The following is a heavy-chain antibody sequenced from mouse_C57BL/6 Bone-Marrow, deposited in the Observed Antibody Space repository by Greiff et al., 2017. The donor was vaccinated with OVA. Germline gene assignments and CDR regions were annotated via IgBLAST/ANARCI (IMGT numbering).Heavy chain of an antibody. Sequence: EVKLMESGGDLVKPGGSLKLSCAASGFTFSSYGMSWVRQTPDKRLEWVATISSGGSYTYYPDSVKGRFTISGDNAKNTLYLQMSSLKSEDTAMYYCARQGDGYEVAYWGQGTLVTVSA. J-gene: IGHJ3*01. CDR3: ARQGDGYEVAY. V-gene: IGHV5-6*01. CDR1: GFTFSSYG. D-gene: IGHD2-2*01. CDR2: ISSGGSYT.